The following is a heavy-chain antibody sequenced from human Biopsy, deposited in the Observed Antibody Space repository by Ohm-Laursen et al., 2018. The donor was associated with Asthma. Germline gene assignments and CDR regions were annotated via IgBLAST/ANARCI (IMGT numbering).Heavy chain of an antibody. CDR3: ARAVSSSSYWYFDL. J-gene: IGHJ2*01. D-gene: IGHD6-6*01. CDR2: IYYSGRT. CDR1: GDAMSTSGSY. V-gene: IGHV4-39*02. Sequence: PSETLSLTCIVSGDAMSTSGSYWGWIRQSPGKGLEWIGGIYYSGRTYYNPSLETRVTIYADTSKNHFSLKVTSVTAADTAVYYCARAVSSSSYWYFDLWGRGDLVTVSS.